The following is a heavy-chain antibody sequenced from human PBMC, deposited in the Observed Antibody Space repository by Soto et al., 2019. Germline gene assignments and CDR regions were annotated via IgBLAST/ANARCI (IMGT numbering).Heavy chain of an antibody. D-gene: IGHD6-25*01. CDR3: ARGRGYIYQNFFDL. Sequence: QVQLQESGPGLVKPSQTLSLTCTVPGGSINGGGYYWTWIRQHPGKGLEWFGNIYNSGTTYYNPSREGRVSISLDTSKNQFSRKVTSVTAADSAVYYCARGRGYIYQNFFDLWGQGIRVTVSS. CDR1: GGSINGGGYY. CDR2: IYNSGTT. J-gene: IGHJ5*02. V-gene: IGHV4-31*03.